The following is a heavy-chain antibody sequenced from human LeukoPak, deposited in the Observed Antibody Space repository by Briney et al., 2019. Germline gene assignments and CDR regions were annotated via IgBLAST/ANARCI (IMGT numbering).Heavy chain of an antibody. Sequence: GGSLRLSCAASGFTVSSNSMSWVRQAPGKGLEWVSIIYSGGSTYNADSVKGRFTISRDNSKNTLYLQMNSLRAEDTAVFYCAREGTVRGQGTLVTVSS. V-gene: IGHV3-66*01. CDR3: AREGTV. CDR2: IYSGGST. CDR1: GFTVSSNS. D-gene: IGHD4-11*01. J-gene: IGHJ4*02.